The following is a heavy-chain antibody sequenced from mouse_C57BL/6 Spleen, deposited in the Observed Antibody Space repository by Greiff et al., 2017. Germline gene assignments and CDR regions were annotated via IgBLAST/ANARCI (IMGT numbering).Heavy chain of an antibody. CDR3: AREREDAMDY. J-gene: IGHJ4*01. Sequence: VQLQQPGAELVRPGSSVKLSCKASGYTFTSYWMDWVKQRPGQGLEWIGNIYPSDSETHYNQKFKDKATLTVDKSSSTAYMQLSSLTSEDSAVYDGAREREDAMDYWGQGTSVTVSS. CDR1: GYTFTSYW. CDR2: IYPSDSET. V-gene: IGHV1-61*01.